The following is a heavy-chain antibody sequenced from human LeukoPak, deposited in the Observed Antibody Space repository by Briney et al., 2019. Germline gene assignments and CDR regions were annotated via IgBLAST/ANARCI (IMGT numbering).Heavy chain of an antibody. J-gene: IGHJ6*02. CDR3: ARVGDFWSGYAYYYYGMDV. CDR1: GYTFTSYD. D-gene: IGHD3-3*01. Sequence: GASVKVSCKASGYTFTSYDINWVRQATGQGLEWMGWMNPNSGNTGYAQKFQGRVTMTRNTSISTAYMELSSLRSEGTAVYYCARVGDFWSGYAYYYYGMDVWGQGTTVTVSS. CDR2: MNPNSGNT. V-gene: IGHV1-8*01.